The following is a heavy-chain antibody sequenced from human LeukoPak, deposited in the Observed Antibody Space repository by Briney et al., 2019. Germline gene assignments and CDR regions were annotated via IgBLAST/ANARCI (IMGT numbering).Heavy chain of an antibody. D-gene: IGHD3-22*01. CDR2: ISGTGGRT. CDR1: GYTFSTYA. V-gene: IGHV3-23*01. J-gene: IGHJ4*02. CDR3: ARDVPYYYDSSGYYSPFDC. Sequence: GGSLRRSCAASGYTFSTYAMTWVRRAPGKGLEWVSDISGTGGRTYYADSVKGRFTISRDNSKNTVDLLMNSLRAEDTAIYYCARDVPYYYDSSGYYSPFDCWGQGALVTVSS.